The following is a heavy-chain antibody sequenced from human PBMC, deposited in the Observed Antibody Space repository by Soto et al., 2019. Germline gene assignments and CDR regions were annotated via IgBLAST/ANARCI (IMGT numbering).Heavy chain of an antibody. V-gene: IGHV3-30*03. CDR2: ISYDGSNK. J-gene: IGHJ3*02. Sequence: GGSLRLSCAASGFTFSSYGMHWVRQAPGKGLEWVAVISYDGSNKYYADSVKGRFTISRDNSKNTLYLQMNSLRAEDTAVYYCASLQIYSTYAFDIWGQGTMVTVSS. CDR3: ASLQIYSTYAFDI. CDR1: GFTFSSYG. D-gene: IGHD2-15*01.